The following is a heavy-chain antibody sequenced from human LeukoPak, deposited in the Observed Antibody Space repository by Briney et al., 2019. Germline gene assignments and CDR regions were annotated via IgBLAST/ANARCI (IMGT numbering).Heavy chain of an antibody. Sequence: ASVKVSCKASGYTFTDYYIHWVRQAPGQGLEWMGWINPNRGRTKSAQRFQGRITLTRDTSISTAYMELNTLTSDDTAVYFCASPNYNSRGYLDDAFEVWGQGTLVIVSS. CDR3: ASPNYNSRGYLDDAFEV. V-gene: IGHV1-2*02. CDR1: GYTFTDYY. CDR2: INPNRGRT. D-gene: IGHD3-22*01. J-gene: IGHJ3*01.